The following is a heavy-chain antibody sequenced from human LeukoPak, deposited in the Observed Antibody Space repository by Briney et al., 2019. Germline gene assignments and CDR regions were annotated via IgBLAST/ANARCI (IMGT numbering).Heavy chain of an antibody. CDR3: ARVRSSSWYDWFDP. CDR2: INWNGGST. V-gene: IGHV3-20*01. J-gene: IGHJ5*02. D-gene: IGHD6-13*01. Sequence: GGSLRLSCAASGFTFDDYGMSWVRQAPGKGLEWVSGINWNGGSTGYADSVKGRFTISRDNAKNSLYLQMNSLRAEDTALYHCARVRSSSWYDWFDPWGQGTLVTVSS. CDR1: GFTFDDYG.